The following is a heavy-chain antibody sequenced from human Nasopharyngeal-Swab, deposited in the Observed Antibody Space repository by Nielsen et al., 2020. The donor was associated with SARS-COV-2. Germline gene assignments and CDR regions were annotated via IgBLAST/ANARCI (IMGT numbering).Heavy chain of an antibody. Sequence: SETLSLTCAVSGGSIRGSSFFWGWIRQSPGKGLEWIGSVFYRGYAHYNPSLESRVTISVDTAKNQFSLKLSSVTAADTAVYYCAKPRRYNWFFDSYDIWGLGTKVAVSS. J-gene: IGHJ3*02. CDR3: AKPRRYNWFFDSYDI. D-gene: IGHD1-1*01. CDR2: VFYRGYA. V-gene: IGHV4-39*01. CDR1: GGSIRGSSFF.